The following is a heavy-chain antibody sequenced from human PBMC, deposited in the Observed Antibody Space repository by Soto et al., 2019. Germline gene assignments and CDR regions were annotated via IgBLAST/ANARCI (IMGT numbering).Heavy chain of an antibody. CDR1: GGSISSGGYY. CDR3: ARGIVVVVAATPWFDP. D-gene: IGHD2-15*01. J-gene: IGHJ5*02. V-gene: IGHV4-31*03. CDR2: IYYSGST. Sequence: QVQLQESGPGLVKPSQTLSLTCTVSGGSISSGGYYWSWIRQHPGKGLEWIGYIYYSGSTYYNPSLKSRVTISVDTSKNQFPLKLSSVTAADTAVYYCARGIVVVVAATPWFDPWGQGTLVTVSS.